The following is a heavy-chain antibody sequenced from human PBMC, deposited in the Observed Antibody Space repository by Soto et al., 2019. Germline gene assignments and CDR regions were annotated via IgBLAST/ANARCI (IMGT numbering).Heavy chain of an antibody. CDR2: IKSKTDGGTA. Sequence: GGSLRLSCAASGVTLTNVWMNWVRQAPGKGPEWVGRIKSKTDGGTADYAAPVKGRFTISRDDSENTLYLQMNSLKTEDTAVYYCCHGYYHYFESWGQGPLVTVSS. CDR1: GVTLTNVW. J-gene: IGHJ4*02. V-gene: IGHV3-15*07. D-gene: IGHD5-18*01. CDR3: CHGYYHYFES.